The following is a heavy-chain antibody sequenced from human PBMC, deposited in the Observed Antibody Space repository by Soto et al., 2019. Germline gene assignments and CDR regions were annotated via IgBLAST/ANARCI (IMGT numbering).Heavy chain of an antibody. D-gene: IGHD3-3*01. J-gene: IGHJ4*02. CDR1: GYNFAGYW. CDR3: ARGGVSPRTFAD. CDR2: IYPSDSDT. V-gene: IGHV5-51*01. Sequence: PGESLKISCKGSGYNFAGYWIACVRQMPGKGLELMGIIYPSDSDTRYRPSFQGQVTISADKSISSAYLQWSSLRASDTAMYYCARGGVSPRTFADRGQGTPITVAS.